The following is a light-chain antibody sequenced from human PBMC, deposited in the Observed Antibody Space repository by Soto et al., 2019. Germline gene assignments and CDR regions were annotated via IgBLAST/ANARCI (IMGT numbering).Light chain of an antibody. CDR2: GAS. J-gene: IGKJ1*01. Sequence: EIVMTQSPATLSVSPGERATLSCRASQSVSSNLAWYQQKPGQAPRLLIYGASTRATGIPARFSGSGSGTEFTLTNSSLQSEDFAAYYCQQYNNWPRAFGQGTKVEIK. CDR3: QQYNNWPRA. V-gene: IGKV3-15*01. CDR1: QSVSSN.